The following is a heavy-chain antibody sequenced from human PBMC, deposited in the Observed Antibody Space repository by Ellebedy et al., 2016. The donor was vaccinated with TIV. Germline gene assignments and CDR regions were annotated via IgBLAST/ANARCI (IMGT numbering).Heavy chain of an antibody. CDR1: GFTFSSYG. CDR2: ISYDGSNK. D-gene: IGHD3-10*01. CDR3: AKDQGFGEFAWYNWFDP. Sequence: GESLKISXAASGFTFSSYGMHWVRQAPGKGLEWVAVISYDGSNKYYADSVKGRFTISRDNSKNTLYLQMNSLRAEDTAVYYCAKDQGFGEFAWYNWFDPWGQGTLVTVSS. V-gene: IGHV3-30*18. J-gene: IGHJ5*02.